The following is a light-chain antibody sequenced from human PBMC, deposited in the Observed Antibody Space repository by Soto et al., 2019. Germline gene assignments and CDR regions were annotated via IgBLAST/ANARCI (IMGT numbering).Light chain of an antibody. Sequence: EIVLTQSPDTLSLSPGERATLSCRASQSVSSSYLAWYQQKPGQAPRLLIYGASSRATGIPDRFSGSGSGTDFTLTISRLEPEDFAVYYCQQYGGSPLTFGGGTKMEIK. J-gene: IGKJ4*01. CDR1: QSVSSSY. V-gene: IGKV3-20*01. CDR2: GAS. CDR3: QQYGGSPLT.